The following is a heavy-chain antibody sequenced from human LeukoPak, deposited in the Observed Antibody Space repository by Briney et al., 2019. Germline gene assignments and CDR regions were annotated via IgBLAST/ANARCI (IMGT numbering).Heavy chain of an antibody. J-gene: IGHJ4*02. Sequence: GGSLGLSCAASGFTFSSYSMNWVRQAPGKGLEWVSYISSSSSTIYYADSVKGRFTISRDNAKNSLYLQMNSLRAEDTAVYYCARDDATTSGVVPSSDYWGQGTLVTVSS. CDR2: ISSSSSTI. CDR3: ARDDATTSGVVPSSDY. CDR1: GFTFSSYS. V-gene: IGHV3-48*01. D-gene: IGHD3-3*01.